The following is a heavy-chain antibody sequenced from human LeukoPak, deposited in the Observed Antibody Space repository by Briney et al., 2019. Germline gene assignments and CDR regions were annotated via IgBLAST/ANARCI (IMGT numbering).Heavy chain of an antibody. D-gene: IGHD5-18*01. CDR3: ARGVSYGYVAARPNFDY. CDR1: GFTFSSYG. V-gene: IGHV3-33*01. CDR2: IWYDGSNK. J-gene: IGHJ4*02. Sequence: PGRSLRLSCAASGFTFSSYGMHWVRQAPGKGLEWVAVIWYDGSNKYYADSVKGRFTISRDNSKNTLYLQMNSLRAEDTAVYYCARGVSYGYVAARPNFDYWGQGTLVTVSS.